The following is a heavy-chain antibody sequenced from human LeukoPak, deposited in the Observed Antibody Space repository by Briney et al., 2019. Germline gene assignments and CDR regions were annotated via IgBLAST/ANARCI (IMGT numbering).Heavy chain of an antibody. J-gene: IGHJ4*02. CDR2: ISINGDET. CDR1: GFTFSAHF. V-gene: IGHV3-64D*06. CDR3: IKDLAGTWSFDH. Sequence: GGSLRLSCSASGFTFSAHFMHWVRQAPGKGLEYVSSISINGDETFYAESVKGRFTVSRDNSKNTLYLQLSSLRVEDTAIYYCIKDLAGTWSFDHWGQGTLLTVSS. D-gene: IGHD7-27*01.